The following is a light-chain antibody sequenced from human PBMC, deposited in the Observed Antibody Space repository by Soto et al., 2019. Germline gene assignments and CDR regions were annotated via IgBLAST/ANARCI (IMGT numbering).Light chain of an antibody. V-gene: IGKV3-15*01. CDR2: GAS. Sequence: EIVMTQSPATLSVSPGERATLSCRASQSVSSNLDWYQQKPGQAPRLLIYGASTRATGIPARFSGSGSGTEFTLTISSLQSEDFAVDYCQQYNNWPLTFGGGTKVEIK. CDR1: QSVSSN. CDR3: QQYNNWPLT. J-gene: IGKJ4*01.